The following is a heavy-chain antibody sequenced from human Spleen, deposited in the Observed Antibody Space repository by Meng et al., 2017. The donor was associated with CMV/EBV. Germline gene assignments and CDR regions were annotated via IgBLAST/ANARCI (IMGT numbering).Heavy chain of an antibody. CDR1: GYSFTNYW. J-gene: IGHJ4*02. CDR2: IYPGDSDT. CDR3: AAGSDGYNFLDY. V-gene: IGHV5-51*01. D-gene: IGHD5-24*01. Sequence: KVSCKGSGYSFTNYWIAWLRQMPGKGLEWMGIIYPGDSDTRYSPSFQGQVTISADKSISTAYLQWSSLKASDTAMYYCAAGSDGYNFLDYWGQGTLVTVSS.